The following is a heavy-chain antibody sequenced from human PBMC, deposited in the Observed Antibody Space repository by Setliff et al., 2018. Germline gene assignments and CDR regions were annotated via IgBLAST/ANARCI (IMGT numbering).Heavy chain of an antibody. CDR3: ARGYSSSWQSRMGFDP. CDR1: GYTFTSYD. Sequence: PGPSVKVSCKASGYTFTSYDINWVRQATGQGLEWMGWMNPNSGNTGYAQKFQGRVTMTRNTSISTAYMELRSLRSDDTAVYYCARGYSSSWQSRMGFDPWGQGTLVTVSS. CDR2: MNPNSGNT. D-gene: IGHD6-13*01. V-gene: IGHV1-8*02. J-gene: IGHJ5*02.